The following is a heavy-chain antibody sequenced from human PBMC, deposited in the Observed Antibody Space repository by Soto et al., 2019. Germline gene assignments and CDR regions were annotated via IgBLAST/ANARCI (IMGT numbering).Heavy chain of an antibody. V-gene: IGHV3-23*01. CDR1: GFAFSTYA. J-gene: IGHJ6*02. CDR3: ARQSPSGYSSSWSYYYGMDV. CDR2: ISGSGGSS. Sequence: GGSLRLSCAASGFAFSTYAMTWVRQAPGKGLEWVSVISGSGGSSYYAASVKGRFTISRDNSKNTLYLQMNGLRAEDTALYYCARQSPSGYSSSWSYYYGMDVWGQGTTVTVYS. D-gene: IGHD6-13*01.